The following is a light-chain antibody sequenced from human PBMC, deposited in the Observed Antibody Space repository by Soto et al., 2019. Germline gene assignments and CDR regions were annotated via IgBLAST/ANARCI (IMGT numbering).Light chain of an antibody. CDR3: QQYNNWPLT. V-gene: IGKV3-15*01. J-gene: IGKJ4*01. CDR2: GAS. CDR1: QSVSSN. Sequence: ESVLTQSPGTLSFSPGERSTLSCMASQSVSSNLAWYQQKPGQAPRLLIYGASTRATGIPARFSGSGSGTEFTLTISSLQSEDFTVYYCQQYNNWPLTFGGGTKVDIK.